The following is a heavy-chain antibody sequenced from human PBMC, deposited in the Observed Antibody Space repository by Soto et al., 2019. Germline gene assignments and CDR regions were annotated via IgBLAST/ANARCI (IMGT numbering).Heavy chain of an antibody. CDR3: ARGGSYHLANDAFDI. V-gene: IGHV3-48*02. CDR1: GFTFSSYS. J-gene: IGHJ3*02. Sequence: PGGSLRLSCAASGFTFSSYSMNWVRQAPGKGLEWVSYISSRSSTIYYADSVKGRFTISRDNAKNALYLQMNSLRDEDTAVYYCARGGSYHLANDAFDIWGQGTTVTVSS. CDR2: ISSRSSTI. D-gene: IGHD1-26*01.